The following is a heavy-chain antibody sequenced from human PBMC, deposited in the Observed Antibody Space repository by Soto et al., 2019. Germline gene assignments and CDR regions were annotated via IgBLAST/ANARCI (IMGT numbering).Heavy chain of an antibody. CDR2: IIPIFPTP. CDR3: ARDKARRQVGGNYYDGLDV. CDR1: GGTFGNSA. V-gene: IGHV1-69*12. Sequence: QVQLVQSGAEVKKPGSSVTVSCKASGGTFGNSAISWVRQAPGQGLEWMGGIIPIFPTPDYAQKFQGRVTITAEEYPGTDYMELTSLRSEDTAGYYYARDKARRQVGGNYYDGLDVWGQGTTVTVSS. D-gene: IGHD1-26*01. J-gene: IGHJ6*02.